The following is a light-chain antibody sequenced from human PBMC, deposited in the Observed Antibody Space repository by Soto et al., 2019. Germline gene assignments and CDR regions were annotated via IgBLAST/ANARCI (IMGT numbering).Light chain of an antibody. Sequence: QSVLAQPAPVSGSPGQSITISCTGTNSDVGAYSYVSWYQQYPGKAPKLLIYDVGARPSGISDRFSGSKSGNTASLTISGVKSEHAPDYSCRSSPVFG. J-gene: IGLJ1*01. CDR2: DVG. V-gene: IGLV2-14*03. CDR1: NSDVGAYSY. CDR3: RSSPV.